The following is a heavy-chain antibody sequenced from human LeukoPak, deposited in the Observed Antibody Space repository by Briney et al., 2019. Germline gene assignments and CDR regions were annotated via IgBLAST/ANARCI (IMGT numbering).Heavy chain of an antibody. J-gene: IGHJ6*03. CDR3: AKGDFWSVYNDYYYMDV. D-gene: IGHD3-3*01. CDR2: IWYDGSSK. CDR1: GFTFSSYG. Sequence: PGRSLRLSCAASGFTFSSYGMHWVRQAPGKGLEWVAVIWYDGSSKYYADSVKGRFTISRDNSKNTLYLQMNSLRAEDTAVYYCAKGDFWSVYNDYYYMDVWGKGTTVTVSS. V-gene: IGHV3-33*06.